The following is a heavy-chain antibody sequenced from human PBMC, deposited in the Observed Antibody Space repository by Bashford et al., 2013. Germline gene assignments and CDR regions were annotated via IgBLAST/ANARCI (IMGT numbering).Heavy chain of an antibody. D-gene: IGHD3-10*01. CDR3: GGLWVRDLVNFDY. J-gene: IGHJ4*02. V-gene: IGHV1-69*04. Sequence: VASVKVSCKASGGTFSSYAISWVRQAPGQGLEWMGRIIPILGIANYAQKFQGRVTITADKSTSTAYMELSSLEIVEDTAVYYCGGLWVRDLVNFDYVGPGNSVVTVSS. CDR1: GGTFSSYA. CDR2: IIPILGIA.